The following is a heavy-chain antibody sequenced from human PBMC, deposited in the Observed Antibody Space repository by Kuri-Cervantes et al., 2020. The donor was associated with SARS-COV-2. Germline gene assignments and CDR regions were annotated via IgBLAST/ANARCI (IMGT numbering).Heavy chain of an antibody. D-gene: IGHD1-26*01. Sequence: GESLKISCAASGFTFDDYGMRWVRQAPGKGLEWVSGINWNGVRTGYTDSVKGRFTISRDNAKNSLYLQMNSLRAEDTAFYYCARAGTSGSYLCYWGQGTLVTVSS. CDR2: INWNGVRT. CDR3: ARAGTSGSYLCY. J-gene: IGHJ4*02. V-gene: IGHV3-20*04. CDR1: GFTFDDYG.